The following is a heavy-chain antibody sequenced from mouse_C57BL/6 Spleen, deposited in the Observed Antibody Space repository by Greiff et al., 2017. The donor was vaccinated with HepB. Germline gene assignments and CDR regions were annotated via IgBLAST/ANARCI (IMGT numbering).Heavy chain of an antibody. D-gene: IGHD3-2*02. V-gene: IGHV1-82*01. CDR1: GYAFSSSW. Sequence: QVQLQQSGPELVKPGASVKISCKASGYAFSSSWMNWVKQRPGKGLEWIGRIYPGAGDTNYNGKFKGKATLTADKSSSTAYMQLSSLTSEDSAVYFCARGAQATFYWGQGTTLTVSS. J-gene: IGHJ2*01. CDR2: IYPGAGDT. CDR3: ARGAQATFY.